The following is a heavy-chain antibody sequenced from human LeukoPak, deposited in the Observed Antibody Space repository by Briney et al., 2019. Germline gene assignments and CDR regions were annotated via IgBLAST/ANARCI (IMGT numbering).Heavy chain of an antibody. CDR2: IIGSSGST. CDR3: AKGGYDYVEIGYFDY. CDR1: GFTFSNYT. D-gene: IGHD5-12*01. J-gene: IGHJ4*02. Sequence: GGSLRLSCAASGFTFSNYTMTWVRQAPGKGLEWVSIIIGSSGSTFYADSVKGRFTISRDNSKNTLYLQMNSLRADDTAVYYCAKGGYDYVEIGYFDYWGQGTLVTVSS. V-gene: IGHV3-23*01.